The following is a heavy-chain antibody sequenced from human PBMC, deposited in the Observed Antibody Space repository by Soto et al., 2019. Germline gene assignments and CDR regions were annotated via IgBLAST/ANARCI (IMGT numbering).Heavy chain of an antibody. CDR2: ISGSADSS. V-gene: IGHV3-23*01. D-gene: IGHD2-2*03. Sequence: GSLRLSCTASGFTFSSFGMAWVRQAPGKGLEWVSAISGSADSSYYADSVKGRFTISRDNPKNTLYLQMDSLRAEDTGVYFCAKVGIGSFSHKHNFEHWGQGTQVTVSS. CDR1: GFTFSSFG. CDR3: AKVGIGSFSHKHNFEH. J-gene: IGHJ4*02.